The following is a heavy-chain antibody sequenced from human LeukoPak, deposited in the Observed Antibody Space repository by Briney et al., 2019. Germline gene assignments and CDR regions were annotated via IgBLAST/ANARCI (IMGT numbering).Heavy chain of an antibody. J-gene: IGHJ6*02. V-gene: IGHV4-34*01. CDR1: GGSFSGYY. CDR3: ARDMVVAATPPWYYYYGMDV. CDR2: INHSGST. Sequence: SETLSLTCAVYGGSFSGYYWSWIRQPPGKGLEWIGEINHSGSTNSNPSLKSRVTISVDTSKNQFSLKLSSVTAADTAVYYCARDMVVAATPPWYYYYGMDVWGQGTTVTVSS. D-gene: IGHD2-15*01.